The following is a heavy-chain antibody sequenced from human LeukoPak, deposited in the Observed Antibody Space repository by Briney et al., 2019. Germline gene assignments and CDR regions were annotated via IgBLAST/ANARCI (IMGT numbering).Heavy chain of an antibody. V-gene: IGHV5-51*01. CDR2: IYPGDSDI. J-gene: IGHJ3*02. CDR1: GYSFTSYW. Sequence: GESLKISCKGSGYSFTSYWIGWVRQMPGRGLEWIGIIYPGDSDIRYSPSFQGQVNISADKSISTAYLQWSSLKASDTAMYYCARHFTVVGALDAFDIWGQGTMVTVSS. D-gene: IGHD4-23*01. CDR3: ARHFTVVGALDAFDI.